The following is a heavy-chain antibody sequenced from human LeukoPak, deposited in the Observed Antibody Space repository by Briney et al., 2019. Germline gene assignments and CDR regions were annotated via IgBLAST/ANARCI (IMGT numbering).Heavy chain of an antibody. Sequence: ASVKVSCKASGYTFTGYYMHWVRQAPGQGLEWMGWINPNSGGTNYAQKSQGRVTMTRDTSISTAYMELSRLRSDDTAVYYCARGRRTGTAFLDYWGQGTLVTVSS. CDR2: INPNSGGT. V-gene: IGHV1-2*02. CDR1: GYTFTGYY. D-gene: IGHD1-1*01. CDR3: ARGRRTGTAFLDY. J-gene: IGHJ4*02.